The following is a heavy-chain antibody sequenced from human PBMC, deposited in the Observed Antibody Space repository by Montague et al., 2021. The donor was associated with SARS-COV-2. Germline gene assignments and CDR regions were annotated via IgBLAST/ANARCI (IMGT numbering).Heavy chain of an antibody. CDR3: ARRSLGYCSGGSCYSAFDP. J-gene: IGHJ5*02. V-gene: IGHV4-59*01. CDR2: IYYSGST. D-gene: IGHD2-15*01. CDR1: GGSISSYY. Sequence: SETLSLTCTVSGGSISSYYWSWIRQPPGKGLEWIGYIYYSGSTNYNPSLKSRVTISVDTSKNQFSLKLSSVTAADPAVYYCARRSLGYCSGGSCYSAFDPWGQGTLVTVSS.